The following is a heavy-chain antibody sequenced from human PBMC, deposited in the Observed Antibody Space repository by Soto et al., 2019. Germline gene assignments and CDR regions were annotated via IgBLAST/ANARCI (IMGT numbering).Heavy chain of an antibody. CDR2: IWYDGSNK. D-gene: IGHD6-13*01. CDR1: GFTFSSYG. CDR3: ARQGLAASPPSWFDP. V-gene: IGHV3-33*01. J-gene: IGHJ5*02. Sequence: GGSLRLSCAASGFTFSSYGMHWVRQAPGKGLEWVAVIWYDGSNKYYADSVKGRFTISRDNSKNTLYLQMNSLRAEDTAVYYCARQGLAASPPSWFDPWGQGTLVTVSS.